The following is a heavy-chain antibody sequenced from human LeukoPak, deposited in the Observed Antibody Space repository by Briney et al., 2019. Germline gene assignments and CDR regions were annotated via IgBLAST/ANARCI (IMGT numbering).Heavy chain of an antibody. CDR3: ARHGAVAISYSFDI. J-gene: IGHJ3*02. CDR1: GDSISSYY. CDR2: IFHSGAT. V-gene: IGHV4-59*08. D-gene: IGHD3-3*01. Sequence: SETLSLTCTVSGDSISSYYWTWIRQPPGKGLEWIGFIFHSGATSYNPSLKSRVTISIDTSNNQFSLKLNSVTAADTAVYYCARHGAVAISYSFDIWGQGTMVTVSS.